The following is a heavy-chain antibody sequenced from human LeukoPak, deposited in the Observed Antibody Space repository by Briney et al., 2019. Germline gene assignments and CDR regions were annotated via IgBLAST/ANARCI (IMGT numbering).Heavy chain of an antibody. Sequence: WETLSLTCDVSGGSISTTNWWTWVRQPPGGGLEWIGEVHLNGRTHYSPSLESRVTMSVDMSENHVSLQLTSVTAADTAVYYCAREGGFYRPLDYSGPGTLVIVSA. CDR3: AREGGFYRPLDY. J-gene: IGHJ4*02. CDR1: GGSISTTNW. CDR2: VHLNGRT. D-gene: IGHD2/OR15-2a*01. V-gene: IGHV4-4*02.